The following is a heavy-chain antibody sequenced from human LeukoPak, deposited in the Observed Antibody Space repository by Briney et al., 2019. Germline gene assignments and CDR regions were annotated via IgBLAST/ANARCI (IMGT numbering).Heavy chain of an antibody. Sequence: GGSLRLSCAASGFTFSSYSMNWVRQAPGKGLEWVAFIRSAGSNKYYAGSVKGRFTISRDNSKNTLYLQMNSLRPEDTALYYCAKYSTTWSYMDVWGKGTTVTISS. CDR1: GFTFSSYS. D-gene: IGHD6-13*01. CDR3: AKYSTTWSYMDV. J-gene: IGHJ6*03. V-gene: IGHV3-30*02. CDR2: IRSAGSNK.